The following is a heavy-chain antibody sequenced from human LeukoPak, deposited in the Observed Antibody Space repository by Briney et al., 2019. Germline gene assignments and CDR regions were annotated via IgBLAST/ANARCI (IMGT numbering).Heavy chain of an antibody. CDR2: IYYSGST. Sequence: PSETLSLTCTVWGDSMRRYYWRWLRQPPGEGVEGVGYIYYSGSTNYNPSLKSRVTISVDTSKNQFSLKLSSVTAADTAVYYCARGPYSREGAFDIWGQGTMVTVSS. D-gene: IGHD5-18*01. V-gene: IGHV4-59*01. CDR3: ARGPYSREGAFDI. CDR1: GDSMRRYY. J-gene: IGHJ3*02.